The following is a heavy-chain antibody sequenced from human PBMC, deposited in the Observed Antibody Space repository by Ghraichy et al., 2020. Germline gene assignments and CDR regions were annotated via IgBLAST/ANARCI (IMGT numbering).Heavy chain of an antibody. CDR1: GGSISSGDYY. J-gene: IGHJ4*02. Sequence: SQTLSLTCTVSGGSISSGDYYWSWIRQPPGKGLEWIGYIYYSGSTYYNPSLKSRVTISVDTSKNQFSLKLSSVTAADTAVYYCARAHVYSGYVRYYFDYWGQGTLVTVSS. CDR2: IYYSGST. D-gene: IGHD5-12*01. CDR3: ARAHVYSGYVRYYFDY. V-gene: IGHV4-30-4*01.